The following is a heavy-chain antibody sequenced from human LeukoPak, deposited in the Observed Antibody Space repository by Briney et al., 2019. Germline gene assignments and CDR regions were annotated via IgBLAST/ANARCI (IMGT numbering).Heavy chain of an antibody. V-gene: IGHV3-48*03. J-gene: IGHJ5*02. Sequence: PGGSLRLSCAASGFTFSSYEMNWVRQAPGKGLEWVSYISSSGSTIYYADSVKGRFTISRDNAKNSLYLQMNSLRAEDTAVYYCAREKGYCSGGSCYSDWFDPWGQGALVTVSS. CDR1: GFTFSSYE. CDR2: ISSSGSTI. CDR3: AREKGYCSGGSCYSDWFDP. D-gene: IGHD2-15*01.